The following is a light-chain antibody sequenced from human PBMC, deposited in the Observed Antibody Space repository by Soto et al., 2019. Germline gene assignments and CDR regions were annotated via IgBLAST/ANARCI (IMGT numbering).Light chain of an antibody. J-gene: IGLJ1*01. V-gene: IGLV2-18*02. CDR1: SSDVGSYNR. CDR2: EVS. CDR3: RSFTSSTTYV. Sequence: QSVLTQPPSVSGSPGQSVAVSCTGTSSDVGSYNRVSWYQQPPGTAPKLRIYEVSNRPSGVPDRFSGYKSGNTAPLTISGLQADVEADYYCRSFTSSTTYVFGTGTKVTVL.